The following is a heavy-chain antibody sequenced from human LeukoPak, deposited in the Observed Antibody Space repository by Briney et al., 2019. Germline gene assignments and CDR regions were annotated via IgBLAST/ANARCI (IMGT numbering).Heavy chain of an antibody. J-gene: IGHJ6*03. Sequence: ASVKVSCKVSGHTLTEVALHWVRQAPGKGPEWMGGIIPIFGTANYAQKFQGRVTITADESTSTAYMELSSLRSEDTAVYYCARVPPLGLVRGVIHHYYYYYMDVWGKGTTVTISS. V-gene: IGHV1-69*13. CDR2: IIPIFGTA. CDR3: ARVPPLGLVRGVIHHYYYYYMDV. CDR1: GHTLTEVA. D-gene: IGHD3-10*01.